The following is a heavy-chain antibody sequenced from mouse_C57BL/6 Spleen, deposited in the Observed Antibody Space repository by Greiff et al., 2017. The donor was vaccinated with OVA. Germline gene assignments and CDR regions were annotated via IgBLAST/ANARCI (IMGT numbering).Heavy chain of an antibody. CDR3: ARNGFYYDYDGYAMDY. J-gene: IGHJ4*01. Sequence: QVQLKQSGPGLVAPSQSLSITCTVSGFSFTSYAISWVRQPPGKGLEWLGVIWTGGGTNYYSALKSRLSISKDNSKSQVFLKMNSLQTDDTARYYCARNGFYYDYDGYAMDYWGQGTSVTVSS. D-gene: IGHD2-4*01. V-gene: IGHV2-9-1*01. CDR1: GFSFTSYA. CDR2: IWTGGGT.